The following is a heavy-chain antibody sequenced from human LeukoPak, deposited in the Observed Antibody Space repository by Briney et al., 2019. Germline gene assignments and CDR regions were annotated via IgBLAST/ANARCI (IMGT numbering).Heavy chain of an antibody. V-gene: IGHV1-2*02. CDR2: INPNSGDT. CDR1: GYTFSGYY. J-gene: IGHJ5*02. CDR3: ARDHAAGWELPLNWFDP. Sequence: ASVKVSCKASGYTFSGYYMHWVRQAPGQGLEWMGWINPNSGDTNYAQKFQGRVTMTRDTSISTAYMELSSLRSDDTAVYYCARDHAAGWELPLNWFDPWGQGTLVTVSS. D-gene: IGHD4-23*01.